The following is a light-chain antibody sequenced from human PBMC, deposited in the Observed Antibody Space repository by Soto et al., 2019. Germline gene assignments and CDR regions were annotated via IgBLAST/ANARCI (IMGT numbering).Light chain of an antibody. CDR3: SSWTSRTTQV. CDR2: EVD. Sequence: QSALTQPASVSGSPGQSITISCTGTSSDVGGYNFVSWYQQYPGKARKLIIYEVDSRPSGVSNRFSGSKSGNTASLTISGLRAEDEADYYCSSWTSRTTQVLGGGTKVTVL. CDR1: SSDVGGYNF. V-gene: IGLV2-14*01. J-gene: IGLJ3*02.